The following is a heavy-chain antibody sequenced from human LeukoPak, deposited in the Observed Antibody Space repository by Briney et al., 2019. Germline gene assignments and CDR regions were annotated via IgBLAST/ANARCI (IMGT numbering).Heavy chain of an antibody. CDR2: INPNRGGT. D-gene: IGHD3-16*01. V-gene: IGHV1-2*02. CDR1: GYTFTGYY. CDR3: ARDGRGLGEFGDAFDI. J-gene: IGHJ3*02. Sequence: ASVKVSCKASGYTFTGYYMHWVRQAPGQGLEWMGWINPNRGGTNYAQKFQGRVTMTRDTSISPAYMELSRLRLDDTAVYYCARDGRGLGEFGDAFDIWGQGTMVTVSS.